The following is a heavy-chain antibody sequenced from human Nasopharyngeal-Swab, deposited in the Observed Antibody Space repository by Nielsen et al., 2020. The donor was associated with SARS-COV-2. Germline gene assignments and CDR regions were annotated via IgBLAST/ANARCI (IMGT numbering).Heavy chain of an antibody. D-gene: IGHD1-26*01. CDR3: ARGGRGSQYYMDV. CDR1: GFTFRSYA. CDR2: ISYDGSDQ. J-gene: IGHJ6*03. Sequence: GESLKISCAASGFTFRSYAMYWVRQAPGKGLEWVAVISYDGSDQYYADSVKGRFTISRDNSKNTLYLQMNSLRVEDTAVYYCARGGRGSQYYMDVWGKGTTVTVSS. V-gene: IGHV3-30*04.